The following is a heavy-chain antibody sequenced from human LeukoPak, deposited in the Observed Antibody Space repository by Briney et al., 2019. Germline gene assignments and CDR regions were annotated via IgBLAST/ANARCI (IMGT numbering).Heavy chain of an antibody. V-gene: IGHV3-23*01. Sequence: GGSLRLSCAASGFTFNAYTLTWVRQAPGKRPEWLAAVTGGHGVTYYADSVRGRFTISRDNSRNTLYLQMTGLTAEDTAVYYCARDQSTTALSEYRGQGTLVAVSS. D-gene: IGHD1-7*01. J-gene: IGHJ4*02. CDR1: GFTFNAYT. CDR3: ARDQSTTALSEY. CDR2: VTGGHGVT.